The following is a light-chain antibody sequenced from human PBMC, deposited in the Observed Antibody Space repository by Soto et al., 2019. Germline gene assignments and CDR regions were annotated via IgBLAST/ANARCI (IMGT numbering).Light chain of an antibody. CDR2: WAS. Sequence: DIVMTQSPDSLAVSLGERAVINCKTSQSLLYSSKNKNYLAWYQQKPGQPPKLLIYWASTRESGVPDRFSGSRSGTDFTLTIRSLQAEDVAVYYCQQYYTTPLLTFGGGTKVEIK. V-gene: IGKV4-1*01. CDR3: QQYYTTPLLT. CDR1: QSLLYSSKNKNY. J-gene: IGKJ4*01.